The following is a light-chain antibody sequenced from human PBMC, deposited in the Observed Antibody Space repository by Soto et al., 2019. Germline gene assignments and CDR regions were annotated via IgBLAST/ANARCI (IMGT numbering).Light chain of an antibody. CDR1: QSVRSN. V-gene: IGKV3-15*01. J-gene: IGKJ5*01. CDR3: QQYNNWPPIT. CDR2: GAS. Sequence: IVMPQSPSTLSVSAGERSTLSCSSSQSVRSNLAWYQQKPGQAPRLLIYGASTRATDIPARFSGSGSGTDFTLTISNLQSEDFAVYYCQQYNNWPPITFGQRTRLEIK.